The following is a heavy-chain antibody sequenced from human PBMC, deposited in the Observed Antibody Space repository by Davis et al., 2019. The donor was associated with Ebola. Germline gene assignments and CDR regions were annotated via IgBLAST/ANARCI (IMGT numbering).Heavy chain of an antibody. Sequence: SETLSLTCTVSGGSISSSSYYWGWIRQPPGKGLEWIGSIYYSGSTYYNPSLKSRVTISVDTSKNQFSLKLSSVTAADTAVYYCARRPTYDTAMAYYFDYWGQGTLVTVSS. CDR1: GGSISSSSYY. D-gene: IGHD5-18*01. CDR2: IYYSGST. V-gene: IGHV4-39*01. CDR3: ARRPTYDTAMAYYFDY. J-gene: IGHJ4*02.